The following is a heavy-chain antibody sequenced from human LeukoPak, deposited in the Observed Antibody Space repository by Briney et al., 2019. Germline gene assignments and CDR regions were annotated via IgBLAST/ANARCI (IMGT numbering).Heavy chain of an antibody. J-gene: IGHJ4*02. CDR3: ARDSSSWYSY. CDR2: IKQDASEK. D-gene: IGHD6-13*01. Sequence: PRGSLRLSCAASGFTFSNFWMSWVRQAPGKGLEWVANIKQDASEKYYVDSVKGRFSISRDNAKNSLYLQMNSLRAEDTAVYYCARDSSSWYSYWGRGTLVTVSS. V-gene: IGHV3-7*01. CDR1: GFTFSNFW.